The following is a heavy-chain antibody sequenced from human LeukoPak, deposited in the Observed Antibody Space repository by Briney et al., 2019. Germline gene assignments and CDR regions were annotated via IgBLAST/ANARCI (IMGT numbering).Heavy chain of an antibody. CDR1: GGSISSYH. J-gene: IGHJ4*02. CDR3: VRGPLGFLFDY. CDR2: IYYSGST. V-gene: IGHV4-59*01. Sequence: PSETLSLTCTVSGGSISSYHWSWIRQPPGKGLEWIGYIYYSGSTNYNPSLKSRVTISVDTSKNQFSLKLSSVTAADTAVYYCVRGPLGFLFDYWGQGTLVTVSS.